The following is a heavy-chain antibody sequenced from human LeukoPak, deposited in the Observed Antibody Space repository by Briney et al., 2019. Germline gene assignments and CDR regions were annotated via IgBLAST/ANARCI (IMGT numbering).Heavy chain of an antibody. J-gene: IGHJ4*02. V-gene: IGHV3-30*02. CDR1: GFTFSSYG. CDR3: AKGHSSTYVIDY. D-gene: IGHD2-2*01. Sequence: PGGSLRLSCSASGFTFSSYGIHWVRQAPGKGVEWVTFIRSDGTSKFYADSVKGRFTISRDNSKNTLYLQMNSLRADDTAVYYCAKGHSSTYVIDYWGQGTLVTISS. CDR2: IRSDGTSK.